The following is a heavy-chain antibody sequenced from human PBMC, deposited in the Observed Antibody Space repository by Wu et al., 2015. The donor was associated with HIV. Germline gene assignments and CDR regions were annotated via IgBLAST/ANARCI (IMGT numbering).Heavy chain of an antibody. CDR1: GGTFSSYA. D-gene: IGHD3-9*01. CDR2: IIPGFGTA. Sequence: VQLVQSGAEVKKPGSSVKVSCKASGGTFSSYAISWVRQAPGQGLDWMGRIIPGFGTANYAQKFQGRVTITADESTNTAYMELSSLRSEDTAVYYCARLGYIDYDILTGQDRFDYWGQGTLVTVSS. J-gene: IGHJ4*02. V-gene: IGHV1-69*13. CDR3: ARLGYIDYDILTGQDRFDY.